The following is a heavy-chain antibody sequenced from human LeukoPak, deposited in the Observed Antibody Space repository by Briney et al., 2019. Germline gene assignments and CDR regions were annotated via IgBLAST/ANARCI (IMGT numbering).Heavy chain of an antibody. CDR3: AREGTAGTDLNWFDP. CDR2: ISYSGST. CDR1: GGSISSYY. Sequence: PSETPSLTCTVSGGSISSYYWSWIRQPPGKGLEWIGHISYSGSTNFNPTLKSRVTISVDTSKNQFSLKLSSVTAADTAVYYCAREGTAGTDLNWFDPWGQGTLVTVSS. V-gene: IGHV4-59*13. D-gene: IGHD1-1*01. J-gene: IGHJ5*02.